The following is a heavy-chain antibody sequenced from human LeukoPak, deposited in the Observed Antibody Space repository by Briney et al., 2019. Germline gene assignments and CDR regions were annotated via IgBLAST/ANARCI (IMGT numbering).Heavy chain of an antibody. V-gene: IGHV1-2*02. CDR2: INPNSGGT. CDR1: GYTFTGYY. D-gene: IGHD1-26*01. Sequence: ASVKVSCKASGYTFTGYYMHWVRQAPGQGLEWMGWINPNSGGTNYAQKFQGRVTMTRDTSISTAYMELSRLRSDDTAVYYCARPVGSSFYLYYFDYWGQGTLVTVSS. J-gene: IGHJ4*02. CDR3: ARPVGSSFYLYYFDY.